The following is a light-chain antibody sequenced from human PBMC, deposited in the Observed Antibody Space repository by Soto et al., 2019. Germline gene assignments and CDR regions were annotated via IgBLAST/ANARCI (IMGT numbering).Light chain of an antibody. Sequence: DIQLTQSPSFLSASVGDRVTITCRASQGISSYLAWYQQKPGKAPKLLIYAASTVQSGVPSRFRGSGSGTEVTLTISSLQPEDFATYSCQQLNSYPRALTFGGGTKVEIK. CDR3: QQLNSYPRALT. V-gene: IGKV1-9*01. J-gene: IGKJ4*01. CDR1: QGISSY. CDR2: AAS.